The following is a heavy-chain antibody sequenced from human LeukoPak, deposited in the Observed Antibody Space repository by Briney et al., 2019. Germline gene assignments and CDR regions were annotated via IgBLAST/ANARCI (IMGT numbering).Heavy chain of an antibody. J-gene: IGHJ5*02. V-gene: IGHV4-30-4*01. CDR2: IYYSGST. D-gene: IGHD2-8*01. CDR3: AREGVYAKGYTWFDP. Sequence: SETLSLTCTVSGGSIISGDYYWSWIRQPPGKGLEWIGYIYYSGSTYYNPSLKSRVTISVDTSKNQFSLKLSSVTAADTAVYYCAREGVYAKGYTWFDPWGQGTPVTVSS. CDR1: GGSIISGDYY.